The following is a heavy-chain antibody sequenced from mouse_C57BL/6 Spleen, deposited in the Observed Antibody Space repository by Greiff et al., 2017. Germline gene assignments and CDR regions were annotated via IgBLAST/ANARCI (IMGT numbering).Heavy chain of an antibody. Sequence: QVQLQQSGAELARPGASVKLSCKASGYTFTSYGISWVKQRTGQGLEWIGEIYPRSGNTYYNEKFKGKATLTADKSSSTAYMELRSLTSEDSAVYFCTKASGSNYRFAYWGQGTVVTVSA. CDR1: GYTFTSYG. J-gene: IGHJ3*01. CDR3: TKASGSNYRFAY. CDR2: IYPRSGNT. V-gene: IGHV1-81*01. D-gene: IGHD1-1*01.